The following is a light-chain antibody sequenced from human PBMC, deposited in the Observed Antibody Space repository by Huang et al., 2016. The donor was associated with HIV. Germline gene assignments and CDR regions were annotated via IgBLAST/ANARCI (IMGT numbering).Light chain of an antibody. V-gene: IGKV2-28*01. CDR2: LGS. J-gene: IGKJ5*01. Sequence: IVMTQSPLSAPVSPGEPASISCRPSQSLLHRNGLNYLDWYLNKPGQSPQLLINLGSSRGSGVSDRLRGSGSGTDFTLKISRVGAEDVGVYYCMQTLRTPGTFGQGTRLEIK. CDR1: QSLLHRNGLNY. CDR3: MQTLRTPGT.